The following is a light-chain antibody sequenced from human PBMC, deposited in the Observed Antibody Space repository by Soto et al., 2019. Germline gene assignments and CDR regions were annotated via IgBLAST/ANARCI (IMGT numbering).Light chain of an antibody. CDR1: SSDVGSYNY. Sequence: QSALTQPASVSGSPGQSITISCTGTSSDVGSYNYVSWYQQHPGKAPKVMIYDVSNRPSGVSYRCSGSKSGNTASLTISGLQAEDEADYYCSSYTATSTYVFGTGTKLTVL. CDR3: SSYTATSTYV. CDR2: DVS. J-gene: IGLJ1*01. V-gene: IGLV2-14*01.